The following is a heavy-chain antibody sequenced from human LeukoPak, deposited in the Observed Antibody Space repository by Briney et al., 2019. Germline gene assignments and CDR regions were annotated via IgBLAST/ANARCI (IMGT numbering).Heavy chain of an antibody. J-gene: IGHJ4*02. D-gene: IGHD4-17*01. CDR2: ISGSGGST. CDR3: AKDHGDYLSY. V-gene: IGHV3-23*01. CDR1: GFTFSSYG. Sequence: GGSLRLYGAGSGFTFSSYGMSWVRPGQGQGLEWVSAISGSGGSTYYADSVKGRFTISRDNSKNTLYLQMNSLRAEDTAVYYCAKDHGDYLSYWGQGNLVTVSS.